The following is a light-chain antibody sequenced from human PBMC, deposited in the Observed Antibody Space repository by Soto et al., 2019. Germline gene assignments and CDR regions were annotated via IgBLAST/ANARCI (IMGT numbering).Light chain of an antibody. Sequence: QSVLTQPPSASGTPGQRVTISCSGSRSNIGSNTVNWYQQLPGTAPKLLIYSNNQRPSGVPDRFSGSKSGTSASLAISGLQSEDEADYCCASWDDSLNGSNWVFGGGTKLTVL. CDR2: SNN. V-gene: IGLV1-44*01. J-gene: IGLJ3*02. CDR1: RSNIGSNT. CDR3: ASWDDSLNGSNWV.